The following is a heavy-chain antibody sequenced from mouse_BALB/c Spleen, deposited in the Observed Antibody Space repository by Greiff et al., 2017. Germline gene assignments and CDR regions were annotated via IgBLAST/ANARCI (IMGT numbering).Heavy chain of an antibody. V-gene: IGHV2-9*02. CDR3: ASQGNDGYYEAY. CDR1: GFSLTSYG. J-gene: IGHJ3*01. CDR2: IWAGGST. Sequence: VQGVESGPGLVAPSQSLSITCTVSGFSLTSYGVHWVRQPPGKGLEWLGVIWAGGSTNYNSALMSRLSISKDNSKSQVFLKMNSLQTDDTAMYYCASQGNDGYYEAYWGQGTLVTVSA. D-gene: IGHD2-3*01.